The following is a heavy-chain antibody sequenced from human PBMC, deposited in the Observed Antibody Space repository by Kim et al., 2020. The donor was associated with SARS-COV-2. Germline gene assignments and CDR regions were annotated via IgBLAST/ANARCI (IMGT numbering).Heavy chain of an antibody. Sequence: SETLSLTCAVYGGSFSGYYWSWIRQPPGKGLEWIGEINHSGSTNYNPSLKSRVTISVDTSKNQFSLKLSSVTAADTAVYYCARNPLPGDSTPFDYWGQGTLVTVSS. J-gene: IGHJ4*02. V-gene: IGHV4-34*01. CDR3: ARNPLPGDSTPFDY. CDR2: INHSGST. D-gene: IGHD4-17*01. CDR1: GGSFSGYY.